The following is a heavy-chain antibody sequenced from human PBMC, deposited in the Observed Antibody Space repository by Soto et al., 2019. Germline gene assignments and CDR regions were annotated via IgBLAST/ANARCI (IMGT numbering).Heavy chain of an antibody. V-gene: IGHV1-69*02. CDR3: ARGAGGYEKGYFDY. CDR1: GGTFSSYT. CDR2: IIPILGIA. Sequence: SVKVSCKASGGTFSSYTISWVRQAPGQGLEWMGRIIPILGIANYAQKFQGRVTITADKSTSTAYMELSSLRSEDTAVYYCARGAGGYEKGYFDYWGQGTLVTVSS. J-gene: IGHJ4*02. D-gene: IGHD5-12*01.